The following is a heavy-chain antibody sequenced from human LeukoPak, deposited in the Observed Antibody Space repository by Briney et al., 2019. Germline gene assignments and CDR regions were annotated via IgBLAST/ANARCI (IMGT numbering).Heavy chain of an antibody. CDR3: ARHVRYYDSSGYYPFDY. Sequence: PSETLSLTCTVSGGSISSYYWSWIRQPPGKGLEWIGYIYYSGSTNYNPSLKSRDTISVDTSKNQFSLKLSSVTAADTAVYYCARHVRYYDSSGYYPFDYWGQGTLVTVSS. J-gene: IGHJ4*02. CDR1: GGSISSYY. CDR2: IYYSGST. D-gene: IGHD3-22*01. V-gene: IGHV4-59*08.